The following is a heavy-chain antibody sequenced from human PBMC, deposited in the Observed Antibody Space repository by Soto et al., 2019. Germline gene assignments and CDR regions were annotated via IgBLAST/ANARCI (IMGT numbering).Heavy chain of an antibody. Sequence: SETLSLTCAVYGGSFSGYYLSWIRQPPGKGLEWIVEINHSGSTKYNPSLKSRVTISVYAYKNQFSLKLSSVTAPDTAVHYCARDGGYDFWSGQLDYYYYGMDVWGHGTTVTVSS. J-gene: IGHJ6*02. D-gene: IGHD3-3*01. V-gene: IGHV4-34*01. CDR1: GGSFSGYY. CDR2: INHSGST. CDR3: ARDGGYDFWSGQLDYYYYGMDV.